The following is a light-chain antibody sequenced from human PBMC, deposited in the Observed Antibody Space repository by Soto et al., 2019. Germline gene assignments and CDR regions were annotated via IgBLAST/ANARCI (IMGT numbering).Light chain of an antibody. CDR2: EVT. Sequence: QSALTQPASVSGSPGQSITISCPGTRSDVGSYNSVAWYQQHPGKAPRVMIFEVTKRPSGISNRFSGSKYGNTASLTISGIQAEDEADYFCFSYAGSSTWVFGGGTKLTVL. V-gene: IGLV2-23*02. J-gene: IGLJ3*02. CDR3: FSYAGSSTWV. CDR1: RSDVGSYNS.